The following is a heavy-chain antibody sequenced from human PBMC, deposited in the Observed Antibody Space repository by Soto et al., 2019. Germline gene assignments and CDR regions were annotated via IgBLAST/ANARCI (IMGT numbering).Heavy chain of an antibody. CDR3: ARHSNEYRKSLDY. CDR2: IYYIGSS. V-gene: IGHV4-59*08. Sequence: PSETLSLTCTVSGGSVSGYYWSWIRQSPGKGLEWIAYIYYIGSSNSNPSLKSRVTISVDTSKNQFSLKLSSVTAADTAVYYCARHSNEYRKSLDYWGQGTLVTVSA. CDR1: GGSVSGYY. D-gene: IGHD1-1*01. J-gene: IGHJ4*02.